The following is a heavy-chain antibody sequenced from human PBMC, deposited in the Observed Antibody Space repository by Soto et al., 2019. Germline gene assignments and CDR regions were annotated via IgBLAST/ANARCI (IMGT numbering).Heavy chain of an antibody. Sequence: QVQLQESGPGLVKPSQTLSLTCAVSGDSISSRSHYWNWIRRVPGKGLEFIGYIFYTGATYYNPSLRGRISMSVDTSTNQFSLTLRSVTAADTAIYYCAREGRRSGGMRESWFDPWGQGTQVTVSS. CDR3: AREGRRSGGMRESWFDP. V-gene: IGHV4-31*11. CDR2: IFYTGAT. J-gene: IGHJ5*02. D-gene: IGHD3-10*01. CDR1: GDSISSRSHY.